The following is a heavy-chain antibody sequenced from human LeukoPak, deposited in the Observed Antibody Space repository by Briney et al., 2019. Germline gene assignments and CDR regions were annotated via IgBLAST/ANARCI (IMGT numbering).Heavy chain of an antibody. D-gene: IGHD1/OR15-1a*01. Sequence: SETLSLTCAVYGASFSGYYWTWIRQPPGKGLEWIGEVNHSGTTNYNPSLKSRVTISVDTSKNQFSLKLSSVTAADTAVYYCARGQEGWDRQQRAVHFDYWGQGTLVTVSS. V-gene: IGHV4-34*01. CDR3: ARGQEGWDRQQRAVHFDY. J-gene: IGHJ4*02. CDR2: VNHSGTT. CDR1: GASFSGYY.